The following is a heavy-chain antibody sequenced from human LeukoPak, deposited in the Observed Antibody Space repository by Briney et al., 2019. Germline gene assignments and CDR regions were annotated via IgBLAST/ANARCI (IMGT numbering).Heavy chain of an antibody. CDR2: IYYTGST. J-gene: IGHJ2*01. Sequence: SETLSLTCTVSGGSISSDYWSWIRQPPGKGLEWIGYIYYTGSTTYNPSLKSRVTISVDTSTNQFSLRLSSVTAADTALYYCARRGRGRATKWFFDLWGRGTLVTVSS. CDR1: GGSISSDY. V-gene: IGHV4-59*08. CDR3: ARRGRGRATKWFFDL. D-gene: IGHD3-10*01.